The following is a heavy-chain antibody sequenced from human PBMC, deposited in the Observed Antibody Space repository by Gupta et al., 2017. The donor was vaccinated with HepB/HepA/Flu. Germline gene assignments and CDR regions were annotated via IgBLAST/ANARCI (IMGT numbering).Heavy chain of an antibody. V-gene: IGHV4-61*01. J-gene: IGHJ4*02. CDR1: GGSVSSGSYY. CDR2: IYYSGST. D-gene: IGHD6-19*01. Sequence: ETLSLTCTVSGGSVSSGSYYWSWIRQPPGKGLEWIGYIYYSGSTNYNPSLKSRVTISVDTSKNQFSLKLSSVTAPDTAVYYCARDRSSSGWSMVDYWGQGTLVPVS. CDR3: ARDRSSSGWSMVDY.